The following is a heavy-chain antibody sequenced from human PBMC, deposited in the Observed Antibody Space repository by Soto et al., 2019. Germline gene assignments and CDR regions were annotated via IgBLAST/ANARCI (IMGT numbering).Heavy chain of an antibody. Sequence: QVQLVQSGAEVKKPGASVKVSCKASGYTFTSYYMHWVRQAPGQGLEWMGIINPSGGSTSYAQKFQGRVTMARDTSPKTGHLGLSSLRSEDTGVYYRSTPEGDYWGQGTLVTVSS. V-gene: IGHV1-46*01. CDR1: GYTFTSYY. CDR2: INPSGGST. CDR3: STPEGDY. J-gene: IGHJ4*02.